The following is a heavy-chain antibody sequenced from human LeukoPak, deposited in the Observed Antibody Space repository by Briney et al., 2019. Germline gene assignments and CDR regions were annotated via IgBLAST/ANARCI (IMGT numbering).Heavy chain of an antibody. Sequence: ASVKVSCKASGYTFTGYYMHWVRQAPGQGLEWMGWINPNSGGTNYAQKFQGRVTMTRDTSISTAYMELSRLRSDDTAVYYCARPQANYDFWSGHLESAFDYWGQGTLVTVSS. CDR3: ARPQANYDFWSGHLESAFDY. CDR2: INPNSGGT. V-gene: IGHV1-2*02. J-gene: IGHJ4*02. CDR1: GYTFTGYY. D-gene: IGHD3-3*01.